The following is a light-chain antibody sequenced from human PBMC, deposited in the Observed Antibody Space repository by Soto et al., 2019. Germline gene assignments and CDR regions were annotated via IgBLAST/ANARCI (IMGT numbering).Light chain of an antibody. CDR2: WAS. CDR1: QTVLLDTKSKNY. J-gene: IGKJ1*01. CDR3: RQQYNKSLT. V-gene: IGKV4-1*01. Sequence: QPPPCLAVTMGERAAINCKSSQTVLLDTKSKNYLAWYQQKPGQPPKWLIYWASARESGVPDRFSGSGSDTNFNFTIITRLDEDVVVYYCRQQYNKSLTFGQGTKVDIK.